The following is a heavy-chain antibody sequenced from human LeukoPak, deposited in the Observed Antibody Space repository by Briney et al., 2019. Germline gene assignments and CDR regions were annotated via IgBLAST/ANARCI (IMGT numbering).Heavy chain of an antibody. CDR1: GGSFSGYY. J-gene: IGHJ6*02. V-gene: IGHV4-34*01. Sequence: ASETLSLTCAVYGGSFSGYYWSWIRQPPGKGLEWVGEINHSGSTNYNPSLKSRVTISVDTSKNQFSLKLSSVTAADTAAYYCARPRASNYGMDVWGQGTTVTVSS. CDR2: INHSGST. CDR3: ARPRASNYGMDV.